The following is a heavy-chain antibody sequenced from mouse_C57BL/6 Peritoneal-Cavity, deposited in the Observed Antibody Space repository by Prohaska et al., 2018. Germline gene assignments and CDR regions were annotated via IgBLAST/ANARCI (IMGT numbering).Heavy chain of an antibody. D-gene: IGHD1-1*01. Sequence: LYQRTGQGLEWSGWICPGRGSTYYNEKFKGKATLTVDKSSSTAYMLLSSLTSEDSAVYFCARGQFITTVVAFDYWGQGTTLTVCS. CDR2: ICPGRGST. CDR3: ARGQFITTVVAFDY. V-gene: IGHV1-75*01. J-gene: IGHJ2*01.